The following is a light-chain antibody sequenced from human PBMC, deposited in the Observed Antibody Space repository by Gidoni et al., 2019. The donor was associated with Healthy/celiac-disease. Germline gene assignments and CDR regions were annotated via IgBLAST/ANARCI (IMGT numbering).Light chain of an antibody. CDR3: QQFNSYPPAT. J-gene: IGKJ5*01. CDR2: DAS. V-gene: IGKV1-13*02. CDR1: QGISSA. Sequence: AIQLTQSPSSLSASVGDRVTITCRASQGISSALAWYQQKPGQAPKLLIYDASSLASGVPSRFSGSGSGTDFTLTISSLQPEDFATYYCQQFNSYPPATFGQGTRLEIK.